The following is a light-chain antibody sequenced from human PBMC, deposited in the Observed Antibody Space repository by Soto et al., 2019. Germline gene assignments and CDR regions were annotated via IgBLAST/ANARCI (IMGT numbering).Light chain of an antibody. CDR1: SGDVGGYNY. CDR3: SSCPSSSTV. CDR2: ELS. V-gene: IGLV2-14*01. Sequence: QSALTQPASVSGSPGQSITISCTATSGDVGGYNYVSWYHQHPGQPHKHMIYELSNPPSGVSNRFSGSKSGNTASLTITGLQAEDEADYYCSSCPSSSTVVGGGTKLTLL. J-gene: IGLJ3*02.